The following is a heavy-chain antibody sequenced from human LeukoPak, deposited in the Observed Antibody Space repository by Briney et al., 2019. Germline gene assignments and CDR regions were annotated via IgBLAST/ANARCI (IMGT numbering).Heavy chain of an antibody. Sequence: PGGSLRLSCSASGYTFRNYRMSWVRQAPGKGLGRVSPIRGNGGSTYYADSVKGRFTISRDNSKNTLYLQMNSLRAEDTAVYYCAKDREPGRIGSSWYLGFDYWGQGTLVTVSS. J-gene: IGHJ4*02. CDR3: AKDREPGRIGSSWYLGFDY. D-gene: IGHD6-13*01. CDR2: IRGNGGST. V-gene: IGHV3-23*01. CDR1: GYTFRNYR.